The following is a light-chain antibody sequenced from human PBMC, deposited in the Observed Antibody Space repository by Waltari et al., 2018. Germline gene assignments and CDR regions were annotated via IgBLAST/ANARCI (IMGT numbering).Light chain of an antibody. Sequence: QSVLTQPPSVSAAPGQPVTISCSGSTSNIGSRYVSGYQRLPGAAPKLLIYDTDQRPSGIPVRFSGSKSGTSATLGITGLQTGDEADYYCGTWDESLKAGVFGGGTKLTV. J-gene: IGLJ3*02. CDR2: DTD. CDR1: TSNIGSRY. V-gene: IGLV1-51*01. CDR3: GTWDESLKAGV.